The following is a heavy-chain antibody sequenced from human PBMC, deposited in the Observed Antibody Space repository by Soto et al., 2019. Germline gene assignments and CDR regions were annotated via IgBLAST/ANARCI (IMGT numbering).Heavy chain of an antibody. CDR2: IKSRTDGGTT. Sequence: SCAASGFTFSNAWMSWVRQAPGKGLEWVGRIKSRTDGGTTDYAAPVKGRFTISRDDSKNTLYLQMNSLKTEDTAVYYCTTDLWYYYDSSGYQLFDYWGQGTLVTVSS. D-gene: IGHD3-22*01. CDR3: TTDLWYYYDSSGYQLFDY. J-gene: IGHJ4*02. CDR1: GFTFSNAW. V-gene: IGHV3-15*01.